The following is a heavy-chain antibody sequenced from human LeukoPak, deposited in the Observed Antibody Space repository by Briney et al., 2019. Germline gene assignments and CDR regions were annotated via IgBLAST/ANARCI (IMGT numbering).Heavy chain of an antibody. J-gene: IGHJ4*02. V-gene: IGHV4-59*02. D-gene: IGHD2-2*01. CDR2: VHYRGSP. CDR3: ARYSTSWDY. Sequence: PSETLSLTCSVSGGSVTTYYWSWTRQFPGKGLEWIGHVHYRGSPEYNPSLQSRVTISVDTSKNQFSLRLTSVTAADTAVYYCARYSTSWDYWGQGTLVTVSS. CDR1: GGSVTTYY.